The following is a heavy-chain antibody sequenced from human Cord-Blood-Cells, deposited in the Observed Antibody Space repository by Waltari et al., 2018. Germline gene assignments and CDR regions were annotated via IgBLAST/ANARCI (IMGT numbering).Heavy chain of an antibody. V-gene: IGHV2-70*15. Sequence: QVTLRESGPALVKPTQTLTLTCTFSGFSLSTSGMSVSWIRQPPGKALEWLARIDWDDDKYYSTSLKTRLTISKDTSKNQVVLTMTNMDPVDTATYYCARSLYDSSGYYFDYWGQGTLVTVSS. J-gene: IGHJ4*02. CDR3: ARSLYDSSGYYFDY. D-gene: IGHD3-22*01. CDR2: IDWDDDK. CDR1: GFSLSTSGMS.